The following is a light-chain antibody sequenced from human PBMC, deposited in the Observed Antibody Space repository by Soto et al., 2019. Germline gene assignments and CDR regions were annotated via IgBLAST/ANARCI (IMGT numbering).Light chain of an antibody. J-gene: IGLJ2*01. V-gene: IGLV2-14*01. CDR1: SSDVGGYNY. CDR3: SSYTSSTTLSVV. Sequence: QSALTQPASVSGSPGQSITISCTGTSSDVGGYNYVSWYQQHPGKAPKLMIYGVTNRPSGVSNRFSGSKSGNTASLTISGLPAEDESDYYCSSYTSSTTLSVVFGGGTKLTVL. CDR2: GVT.